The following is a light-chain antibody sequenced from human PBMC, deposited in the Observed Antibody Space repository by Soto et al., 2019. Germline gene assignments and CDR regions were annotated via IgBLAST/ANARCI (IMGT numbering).Light chain of an antibody. V-gene: IGLV4-69*01. J-gene: IGLJ2*01. CDR3: QTWDTGISVV. Sequence: QSVLTQSPSASASLGASVKLTCTLSSGHSNYAIAWHQQQPEKGPRYLMKLNKDGSHSKGDGIPDRFSGSSSGAERYLTISSLQSEDESDYYCQTWDTGISVVFGGGTKLTVL. CDR1: SGHSNYA. CDR2: LNKDGSH.